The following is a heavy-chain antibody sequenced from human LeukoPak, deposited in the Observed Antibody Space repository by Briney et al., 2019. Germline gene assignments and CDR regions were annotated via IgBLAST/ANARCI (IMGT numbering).Heavy chain of an antibody. V-gene: IGHV4-34*01. J-gene: IGHJ5*02. D-gene: IGHD3-16*02. CDR3: ARGPPVGVIKVYWFDP. Sequence: SETLSLTCAVYGGSFSGYYWSWIRQPPGKGLEWIGEINHSGSTNYNPSLKGRVTISVDTSKNQFSLKLSSVTAADTAVYYCARGPPVGVIKVYWFDPWGQGTLVTVSS. CDR1: GGSFSGYY. CDR2: INHSGST.